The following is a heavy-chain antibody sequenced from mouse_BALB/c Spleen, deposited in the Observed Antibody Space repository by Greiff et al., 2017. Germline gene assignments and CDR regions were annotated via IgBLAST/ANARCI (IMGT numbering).Heavy chain of an antibody. J-gene: IGHJ4*01. D-gene: IGHD2-1*01. CDR3: TIYYGHYYAMDY. CDR2: IDPENGDT. Sequence: EVKLQESGAELVRSGASVKLSCTASGFNIKDYYMHWVKQRPEQGLEWIGWIDPENGDTEYAPKFQGKATMTADTSSNTAYLQLSSLTSEDTAVYYCTIYYGHYYAMDYWGQGTSVTVSS. CDR1: GFNIKDYY. V-gene: IGHV14-4*02.